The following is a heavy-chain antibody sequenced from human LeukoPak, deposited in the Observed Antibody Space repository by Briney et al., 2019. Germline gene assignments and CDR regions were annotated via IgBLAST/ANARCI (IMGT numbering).Heavy chain of an antibody. D-gene: IGHD3-22*01. J-gene: IGHJ4*02. Sequence: QPGGSLSLSCAVSGFSFSSHWVHWVRQAPGKGLVWVSRISDDGSYTSNVDSVKGRFTISRDNVNNMLYLHMNSLRAEDTAVYYCGRQYYYDSSVEYWGQGTLVTVSS. V-gene: IGHV3-74*01. CDR3: GRQYYYDSSVEY. CDR2: ISDDGSYT. CDR1: GFSFSSHW.